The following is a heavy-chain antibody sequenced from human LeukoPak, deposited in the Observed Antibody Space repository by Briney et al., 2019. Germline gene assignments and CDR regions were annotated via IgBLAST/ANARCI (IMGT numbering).Heavy chain of an antibody. CDR1: GYSFIDYY. Sequence: AASVKVSCKTSGYSFIDYYIHWVRQAPGQGLEWMGWINSNSADTNYAQNFQGRVTMTRDTSISTAYMELSRLRSDDTALYYCARIGISARGTNFHHWGQGTLVTVSS. CDR2: INSNSADT. D-gene: IGHD6-13*01. J-gene: IGHJ1*01. V-gene: IGHV1-2*02. CDR3: ARIGISARGTNFHH.